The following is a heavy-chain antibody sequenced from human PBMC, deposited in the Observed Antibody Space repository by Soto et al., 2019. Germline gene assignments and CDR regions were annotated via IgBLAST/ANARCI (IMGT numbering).Heavy chain of an antibody. V-gene: IGHV3-66*01. D-gene: IGHD6-19*01. CDR1: GFTVSRNY. CDR3: ARDGWAVAGTGYYYYGMDV. J-gene: IGHJ6*02. Sequence: EVQLVESGGGLVQPGGSLRLSCAASGFTVSRNYMNWVRQAPGKGLEWISVIYSGNYTYYADSVKGRFTISRDNAKNTLSLQMNGLRVEDTAVYYCARDGWAVAGTGYYYYGMDVWGQGTTVTVSS. CDR2: IYSGNYT.